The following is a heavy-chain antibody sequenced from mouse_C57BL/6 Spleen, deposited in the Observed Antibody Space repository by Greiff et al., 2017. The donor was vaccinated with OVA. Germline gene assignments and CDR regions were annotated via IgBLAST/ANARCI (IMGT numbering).Heavy chain of an antibody. CDR2: IYPGSGST. V-gene: IGHV1-55*01. J-gene: IGHJ1*03. D-gene: IGHD2-5*01. CDR1: GYTFTSYW. Sequence: VQLQQPGAELVKPGASVKMSCKASGYTFTSYWITWVKQRPGQGLEWIGDIYPGSGSTNYNEKLKSKATLTVDTSSSTAYMQLSSLTSEASAIYYSTRGGDSNYQVGYWYFDVWGTGTTVTVSS. CDR3: TRGGDSNYQVGYWYFDV.